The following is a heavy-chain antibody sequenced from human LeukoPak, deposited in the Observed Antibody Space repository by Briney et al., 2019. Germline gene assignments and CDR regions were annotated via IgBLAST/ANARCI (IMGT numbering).Heavy chain of an antibody. CDR2: ISSSSSYI. D-gene: IGHD5-18*01. V-gene: IGHV3-21*01. CDR3: ARDGRNSYGYPDYFDY. J-gene: IGHJ4*02. CDR1: GFTFSSYS. Sequence: AGGSLRLSCAASGFTFSSYSMNWVRQAPGKGLEWVSSISSSSSYIYYADSVKCGFTISRDNAKNSLYLQMNSLRAEDTAVYYCARDGRNSYGYPDYFDYWGQGTLVTVSS.